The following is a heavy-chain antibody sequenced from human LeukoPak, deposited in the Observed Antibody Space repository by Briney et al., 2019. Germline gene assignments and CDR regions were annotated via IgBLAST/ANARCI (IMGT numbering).Heavy chain of an antibody. D-gene: IGHD2-15*01. CDR3: ATRDVVVAATEHDY. V-gene: IGHV1-2*02. CDR2: INPNSGGT. Sequence: ASVKVSCKASGYTFTGYYMHWVRQAPGQGLEWMGWINPNSGGTNYAQKFQGRVTMTRDTFISTAYMELSGLRSDDTAVYYCATRDVVVAATEHDYWGQGTLVTVSS. CDR1: GYTFTGYY. J-gene: IGHJ4*02.